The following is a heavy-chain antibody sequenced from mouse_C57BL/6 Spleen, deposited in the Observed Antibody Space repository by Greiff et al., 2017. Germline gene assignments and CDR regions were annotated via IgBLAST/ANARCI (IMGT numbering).Heavy chain of an antibody. CDR1: GYSITSGYY. D-gene: IGHD2-1*01. CDR3: ARVIYYGLLDY. J-gene: IGHJ4*01. CDR2: ISYDGSN. V-gene: IGHV3-6*01. Sequence: EVQLQESGPGLVKPSQSLSLTCSVTGYSITSGYYWNWIRQFPGNKLEWMGYISYDGSNNYNPSLKNRISITRDPSKNQFFLKLNSVTTEDTATYYCARVIYYGLLDYWGQGTSGTVSS.